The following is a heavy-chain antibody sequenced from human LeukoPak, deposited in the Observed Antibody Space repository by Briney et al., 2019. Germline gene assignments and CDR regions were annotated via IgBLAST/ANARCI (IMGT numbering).Heavy chain of an antibody. Sequence: SETLSLTCAVYGGSFSGYYWSWIRQPPGKGLEWIGEINHSGSTNYNPSLKSRVTISVDTSKNQFSLRLSSVTAADTAVYYCARISDFWSGWIDYWGQGTLVTVSS. CDR1: GGSFSGYY. J-gene: IGHJ4*02. CDR3: ARISDFWSGWIDY. D-gene: IGHD3-3*01. CDR2: INHSGST. V-gene: IGHV4-34*01.